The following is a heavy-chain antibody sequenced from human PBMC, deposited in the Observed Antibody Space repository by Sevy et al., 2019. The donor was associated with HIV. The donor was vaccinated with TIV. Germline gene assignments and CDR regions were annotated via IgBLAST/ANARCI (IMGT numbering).Heavy chain of an antibody. V-gene: IGHV6-1*01. CDR1: EDSVSSNSAA. Sequence: SQTLSLTCAISEDSVSSNSAAWNWIRQSPSRGLEWLGRTYYRSKWYNDYAVSVKSRITINPDTSKNQFSLQLNSVTPEDTAVYYCARGREYSSGWYGLTAEGAFDIWGQGTMVTVSS. J-gene: IGHJ3*02. D-gene: IGHD6-19*01. CDR3: ARGREYSSGWYGLTAEGAFDI. CDR2: TYYRSKWYN.